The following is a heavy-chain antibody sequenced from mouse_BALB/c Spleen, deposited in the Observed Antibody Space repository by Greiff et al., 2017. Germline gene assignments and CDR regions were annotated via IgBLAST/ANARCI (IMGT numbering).Heavy chain of an antibody. CDR2: SRNKANDYTT. CDR3: ARDAPSYYGNSWFAD. J-gene: IGHJ3*01. CDR1: GFTFSDFY. V-gene: IGHV7-1*02. D-gene: IGHD2-10*01. Sequence: EVQLVASGGGLVQPGGSLRLSCATSGFTFSDFYMEWVRQPPGKRLAWLAASRNKANDYTTEYSASVKGRFIVSRDTSQSILYLQMNALRAEDTAIYDCARDAPSYYGNSWFADWGQGTLVTVSA.